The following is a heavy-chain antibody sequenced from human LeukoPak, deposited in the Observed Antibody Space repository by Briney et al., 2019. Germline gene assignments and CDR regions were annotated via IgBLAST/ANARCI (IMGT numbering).Heavy chain of an antibody. D-gene: IGHD3-3*01. CDR2: IYTSGST. CDR1: GGSISSGGYS. J-gene: IGHJ4*02. V-gene: IGHV4-61*02. CDR3: ARARSGYSSSYYFDY. Sequence: SETLSLTCAVSGGSISSGGYSWSWIRQPAGKGLEWIGRIYTSGSTNYNPSLKSRVTMSVDTSKNQFSLKLSSVTAADTAVYYCARARSGYSSSYYFDYWGQGTLVTVSS.